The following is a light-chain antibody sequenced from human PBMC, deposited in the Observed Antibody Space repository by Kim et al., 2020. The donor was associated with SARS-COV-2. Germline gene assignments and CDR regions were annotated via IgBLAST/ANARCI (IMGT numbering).Light chain of an antibody. Sequence: EIVMTQSPGTLSVSPGERATLSCRASQSVSRNLAWYQQKPGQVPRLLIYGASARATGIPARFSGGGSGTEFTLTISSLQSEDFAVYYCQQYESWPPFTFGPGTKVDIK. CDR2: GAS. V-gene: IGKV3-15*01. J-gene: IGKJ3*01. CDR1: QSVSRN. CDR3: QQYESWPPFT.